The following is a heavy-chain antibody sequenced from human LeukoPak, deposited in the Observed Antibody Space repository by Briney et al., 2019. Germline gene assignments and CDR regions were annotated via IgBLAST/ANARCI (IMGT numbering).Heavy chain of an antibody. CDR2: INEDGSEK. J-gene: IGHJ4*02. D-gene: IGHD7-27*01. V-gene: IGHV3-7*04. CDR1: GFTFNNHW. CDR3: ARGPHQPGIDS. Sequence: GGSLRLSCGVSGFTFNNHWMNCVRQAPGKGLEWVANINEDGSEKDYAASVRARFTVSRDNAKESLYLQMNSLRAEDTAIYYCARGPHQPGIDSWGQGTLVTVSS.